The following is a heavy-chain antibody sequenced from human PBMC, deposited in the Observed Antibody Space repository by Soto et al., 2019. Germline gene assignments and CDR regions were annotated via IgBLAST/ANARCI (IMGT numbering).Heavy chain of an antibody. CDR2: ISSSSSYI. CDR1: GFAFSSYS. J-gene: IGHJ4*02. CDR3: ARVTIDSRYYGSGAPSDY. Sequence: GGSLRLSCAASGFAFSSYSMNWVRQAPGKGLEWVSSISSSSSYIYYADSVKGRFTISRDNAKNSLYLQMNSLRAEDTAVYYCARVTIDSRYYGSGAPSDYWGQGTLVTVSS. V-gene: IGHV3-21*01. D-gene: IGHD3-10*01.